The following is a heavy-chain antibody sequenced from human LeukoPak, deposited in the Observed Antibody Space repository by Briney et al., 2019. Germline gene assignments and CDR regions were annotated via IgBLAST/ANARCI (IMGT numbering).Heavy chain of an antibody. V-gene: IGHV3-30*04. J-gene: IGHJ4*02. D-gene: IGHD2-2*01. CDR2: ISFDATKE. Sequence: GGSLRLSCAASGFTFNKYDMHWVRQAPGTGLDWVAFISFDATKEHYADSVKGRFTISRDNTKQTVYLQMNNLKPEDTALYYCARKYTTSYYSIDYWGQGTLVTVSS. CDR1: GFTFNKYD. CDR3: ARKYTTSYYSIDY.